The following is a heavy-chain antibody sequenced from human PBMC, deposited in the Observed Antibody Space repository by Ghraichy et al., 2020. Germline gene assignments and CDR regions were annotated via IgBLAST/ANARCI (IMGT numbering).Heavy chain of an antibody. CDR2: ISSGGGFV. D-gene: IGHD6-19*01. Sequence: GESLNISCAASGFTLSSYSFTWVRQAPGNGLEWISYISSGGGFVYYAKSVKGRFTISRDNAKNSLYLQMNSLRDEDTAVYYCARTTVYSSGWYSSDHWGQGTLVTVSS. CDR3: ARTTVYSSGWYSSDH. V-gene: IGHV3-21*05. J-gene: IGHJ4*02. CDR1: GFTLSSYS.